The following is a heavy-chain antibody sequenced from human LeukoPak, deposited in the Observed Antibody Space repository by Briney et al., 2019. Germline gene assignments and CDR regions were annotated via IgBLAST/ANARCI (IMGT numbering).Heavy chain of an antibody. CDR2: INHSGST. CDR1: GGSFSGYY. Sequence: SETVSLTCAVYGGSFSGYYWSWIRQPPGKGLEWIGEINHSGSTNYNQSLKSRVTISVDTSKNQFSLKLSSVTAADTAVYYCARGEAPTDFWSGKEYDYWGQGTLVTVSS. CDR3: ARGEAPTDFWSGKEYDY. D-gene: IGHD3-3*01. V-gene: IGHV4-34*01. J-gene: IGHJ4*02.